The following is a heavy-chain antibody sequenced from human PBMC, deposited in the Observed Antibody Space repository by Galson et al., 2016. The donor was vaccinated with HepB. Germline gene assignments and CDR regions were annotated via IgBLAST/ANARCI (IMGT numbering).Heavy chain of an antibody. J-gene: IGHJ4*02. CDR2: ISPNSGAT. V-gene: IGHV1-2*04. Sequence: SVKVSCKASGYTFTGYYMHWVRQAPGQGLEWMEWISPNSGATNYAQNFQGWVTMTRDTSISTAYMELSRLRSDDTAVYYCAISYTGWYGGVFDYWGQGTLVTVSS. D-gene: IGHD6-19*01. CDR1: GYTFTGYY. CDR3: AISYTGWYGGVFDY.